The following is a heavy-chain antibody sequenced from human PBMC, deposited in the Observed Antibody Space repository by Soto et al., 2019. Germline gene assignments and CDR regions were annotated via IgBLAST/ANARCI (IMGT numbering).Heavy chain of an antibody. V-gene: IGHV6-1*01. Sequence: SQTLSLTCAISGDSVSSNSAAWNWIRQSPSRGLEWLGRTYYRSKWYNDYAVSVKSRITINPDTSKNQFSLQLNSVTPEDTAVYYCARAPYDYVWGSYQPSYYFDYWGQGTLVTVSS. D-gene: IGHD3-16*02. CDR2: TYYRSKWYN. CDR1: GDSVSSNSAA. J-gene: IGHJ4*02. CDR3: ARAPYDYVWGSYQPSYYFDY.